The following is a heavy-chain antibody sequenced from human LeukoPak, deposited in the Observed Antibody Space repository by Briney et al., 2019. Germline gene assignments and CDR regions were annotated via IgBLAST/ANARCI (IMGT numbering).Heavy chain of an antibody. V-gene: IGHV4-34*01. Sequence: PSETLSLTCAVYGGSFSGYYWSWIRQPPGKGLEWIGEINHRGSTNYNPSLKSRVTISVDTSKNQFSLKLSSVTAADTAVYYCAIGVPYYDFWSGYYRGRFDYWGQGTLVTVSS. CDR2: INHRGST. CDR1: GGSFSGYY. J-gene: IGHJ4*02. CDR3: AIGVPYYDFWSGYYRGRFDY. D-gene: IGHD3-3*01.